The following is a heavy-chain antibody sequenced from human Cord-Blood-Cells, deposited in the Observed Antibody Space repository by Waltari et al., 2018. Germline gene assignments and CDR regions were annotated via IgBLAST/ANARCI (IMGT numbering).Heavy chain of an antibody. V-gene: IGHV4-39*01. Sequence: QLQLQESGPGLVKPSATLSLTCTVSGGSISSSSYYWGWIRQPPGKGLEWIGSIYYSGSTYYNPSLKSRVPISVDTSKNQFSLKLSSVTAADTAVYYCARRGYCSGGSCYGLYYFDYWGQGTLVTVSS. D-gene: IGHD2-15*01. J-gene: IGHJ4*02. CDR1: GGSISSSSYY. CDR2: IYYSGST. CDR3: ARRGYCSGGSCYGLYYFDY.